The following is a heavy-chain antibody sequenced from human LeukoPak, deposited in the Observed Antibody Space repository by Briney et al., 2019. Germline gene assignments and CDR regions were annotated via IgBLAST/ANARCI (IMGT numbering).Heavy chain of an antibody. CDR2: IIPILGIA. J-gene: IGHJ3*02. Sequence: SVKVSCKASGYTFTSYDFSWVRQAPGQGLEWMGRIIPILGIANYAQKFQGRVTITADKSTSTAYMELSSLRSEDTAVYYCARGTYYYDSSENDAFDIWGQGTMVTVSS. D-gene: IGHD3-22*01. CDR1: GYTFTSYD. V-gene: IGHV1-69*04. CDR3: ARGTYYYDSSENDAFDI.